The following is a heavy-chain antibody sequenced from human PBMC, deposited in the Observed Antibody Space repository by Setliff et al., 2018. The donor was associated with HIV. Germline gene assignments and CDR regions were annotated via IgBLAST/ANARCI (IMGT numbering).Heavy chain of an antibody. Sequence: GGSLRLSCSTSVFTFSNYSMNWVSQAPGKGLEYVSAIRTNGNSTSYADSVKGRFTISRDKSKNTLYLQMSMLRTEDTAVYYCVNSLMCVTWFDSWGQGTLVTVSS. D-gene: IGHD3-16*02. J-gene: IGHJ5*01. V-gene: IGHV3-64D*09. CDR1: VFTFSNYS. CDR3: VNSLMCVTWFDS. CDR2: IRTNGNST.